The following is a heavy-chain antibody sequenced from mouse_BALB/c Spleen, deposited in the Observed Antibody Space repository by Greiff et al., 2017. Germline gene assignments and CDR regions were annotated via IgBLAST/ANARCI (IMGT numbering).Heavy chain of an antibody. CDR3: ATPPPVAY. CDR2: ISSGGSYT. Sequence: EVQVVESGGGLVKPGGSLKLSCAASGFTFSSYAMSWVRQSPEKRLEWVAEISSGGSYTYYPDTVTGRFTISRDNAKNTLYLEMSSLRSEDTAMYYCATPPPVAYWGQGTLVTVSA. J-gene: IGHJ3*01. CDR1: GFTFSSYA. V-gene: IGHV5-9-4*01.